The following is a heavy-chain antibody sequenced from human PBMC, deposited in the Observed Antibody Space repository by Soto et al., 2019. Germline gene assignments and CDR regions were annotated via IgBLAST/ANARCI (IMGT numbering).Heavy chain of an antibody. J-gene: IGHJ4*02. CDR3: ATIPPEYCISTTCWGYFQS. V-gene: IGHV1-69*02. D-gene: IGHD2-15*01. CDR1: GGTFSTLT. CDR2: IMPMHDIA. Sequence: SVKVSCKASGGTFSTLTISWVRQAPGQGLEWMGRIMPMHDIANYAQNFQGRVTITADESTSTAYLDLSSLRSDDTAVYYCATIPPEYCISTTCWGYFQSWGQGTPVTVSS.